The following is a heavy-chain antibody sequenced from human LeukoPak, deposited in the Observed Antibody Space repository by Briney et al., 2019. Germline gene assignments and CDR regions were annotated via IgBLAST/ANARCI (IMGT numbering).Heavy chain of an antibody. D-gene: IGHD3-16*01. J-gene: IGHJ4*02. Sequence: SETLSLTCTVSGGSINNYYWSWIRQPAGKGLEWIGRIYTRGSTNYNPSLKSRVTMSVATSKNQFSLKLSSVTAADTAVYYCARDLGRPVLAWGQGTLVTVSS. CDR1: GGSINNYY. CDR2: IYTRGST. V-gene: IGHV4-4*07. CDR3: ARDLGRPVLA.